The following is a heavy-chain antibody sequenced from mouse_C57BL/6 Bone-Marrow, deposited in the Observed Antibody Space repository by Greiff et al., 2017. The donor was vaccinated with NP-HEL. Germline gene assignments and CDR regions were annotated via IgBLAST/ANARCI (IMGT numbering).Heavy chain of an antibody. Sequence: EVKLMESGGGLVKPGGSLKLSCAASGFTFSDYGMHWVRQAPEKGLEWVAYISSGSSTIYYADTVKGRFTISRDNAKNTLFLQMTSLRSEDTAMYYCARGGYYGSSSWFAYWGQGTLVTVSA. CDR1: GFTFSDYG. D-gene: IGHD1-1*01. V-gene: IGHV5-17*01. J-gene: IGHJ3*01. CDR3: ARGGYYGSSSWFAY. CDR2: ISSGSSTI.